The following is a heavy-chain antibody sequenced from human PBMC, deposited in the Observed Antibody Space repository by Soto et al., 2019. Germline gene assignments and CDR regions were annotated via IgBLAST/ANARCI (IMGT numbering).Heavy chain of an antibody. CDR1: LYTVSSYG. J-gene: IGHJ4*02. V-gene: IGHV1-18*04. Sequence: VKRSSGGALYTVSSYGVRWLREAPRQGLEWMGWISAYNGNTTYAQKLQGRVTMTTDTSTSTAYMELRSLRSDDTAVYCCARALRAVVPAAPWVYWGQGTLVTVSS. CDR2: ISAYNGNT. CDR3: ARALRAVVPAAPWVY. D-gene: IGHD2-2*01.